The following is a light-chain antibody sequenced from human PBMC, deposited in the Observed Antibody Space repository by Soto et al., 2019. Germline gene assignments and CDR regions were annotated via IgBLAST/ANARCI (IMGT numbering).Light chain of an antibody. Sequence: XGXSSNIGRNTVNWYQQLPGTAPKLLIYSNNQRPSGVPDRFSGSKSGTSASLAISGLQSEDEADYYCAAWDDSLNGFYVFGTGTKVTVL. J-gene: IGLJ1*01. V-gene: IGLV1-44*01. CDR2: SNN. CDR1: SSNIGRNT. CDR3: AAWDDSLNGFYV.